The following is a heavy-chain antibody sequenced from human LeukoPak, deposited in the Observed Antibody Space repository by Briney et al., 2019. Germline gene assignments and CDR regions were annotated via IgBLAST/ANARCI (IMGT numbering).Heavy chain of an antibody. V-gene: IGHV4-59*01. J-gene: IGHJ5*02. D-gene: IGHD2-2*01. CDR3: ARVRGCATTSCPNWFDP. CDR1: GGSISSYY. CDR2: IYYSGST. Sequence: SETLSLTCTVSGGSISSYYWSWIRQPPGKGLEWIGYIYYSGSTNYNPSLKSRVTMSVDTSKNQFSLKLSSVTSADTAVYYCARVRGCATTSCPNWFDPWGQGTLVTVSS.